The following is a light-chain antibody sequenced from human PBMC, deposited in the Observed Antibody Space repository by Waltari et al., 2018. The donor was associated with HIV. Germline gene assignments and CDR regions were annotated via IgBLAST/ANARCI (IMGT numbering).Light chain of an antibody. CDR1: SSDVGTSNR. CDR3: SSYTSNNTYV. Sequence: QSALTQPPSVSGSPGQSVTIPCTGTSSDVGTSNRVSWYQQFPDTAPKLLIYEVFNRPSGVPDRFSGSKSGNTASLTISGLLAEDEADYYCSSYTSNNTYVFGAGSRVTVL. V-gene: IGLV2-18*02. J-gene: IGLJ1*01. CDR2: EVF.